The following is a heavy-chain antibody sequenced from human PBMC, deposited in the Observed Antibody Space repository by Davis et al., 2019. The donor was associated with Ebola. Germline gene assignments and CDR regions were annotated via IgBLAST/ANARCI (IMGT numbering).Heavy chain of an antibody. V-gene: IGHV1-69*13. D-gene: IGHD3-10*01. CDR2: IIPIFGTA. CDR3: ARDPGITMVQGSGYFDY. Sequence: SVTVSCKASGGTFSSYAISWVRQAPGQGLEWMGGIIPIFGTANYAQKFQGRVTITADESTSTAYMELSSLRSEDTAVYYCARDPGITMVQGSGYFDYWGQGTLVTVSS. J-gene: IGHJ4*02. CDR1: GGTFSSYA.